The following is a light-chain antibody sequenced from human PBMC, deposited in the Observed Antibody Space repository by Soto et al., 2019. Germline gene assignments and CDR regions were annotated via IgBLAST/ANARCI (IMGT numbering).Light chain of an antibody. CDR3: QQSNNWPKT. CDR1: QSVGSN. CDR2: DAS. Sequence: EIVMTQSPDTLSVSPGETATLPCRASQSVGSNLAWYQQKPGQAPRLLISDASTRAAGLPVRFSGSGSGTEFTLTISSLQSEDFAVYYCQQSNNWPKTFGQGTKVEIK. J-gene: IGKJ1*01. V-gene: IGKV3-15*01.